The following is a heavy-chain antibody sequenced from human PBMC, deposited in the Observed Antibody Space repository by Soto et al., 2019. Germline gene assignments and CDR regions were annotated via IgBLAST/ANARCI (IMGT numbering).Heavy chain of an antibody. D-gene: IGHD3-10*01. CDR2: ISAYNGNT. Sequence: QVQLVQSGAEVKKPGASVKVSCKASGYTFTSYGISWVRQAPGQGLEWMGWISAYNGNTNYAQKLQGRVTMTTDTSTSTAYMELRSLRSDDTVVYYCARALNTEPPGRGDGYYFYYWGQGTLVTVSS. V-gene: IGHV1-18*01. CDR1: GYTFTSYG. J-gene: IGHJ4*02. CDR3: ARALNTEPPGRGDGYYFYY.